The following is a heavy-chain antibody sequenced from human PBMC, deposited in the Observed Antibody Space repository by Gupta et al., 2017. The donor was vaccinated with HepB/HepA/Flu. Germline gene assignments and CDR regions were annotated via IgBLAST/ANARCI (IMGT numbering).Heavy chain of an antibody. V-gene: IGHV3-7*01. Sequence: EVHLVASGGGLVQPGESLSLAWAAAGPTFSSFWWNWVRQAPGKALEWVANIMGDGSEKNYVDSVRGRFIVSRDNAKNSLYLYISSLRVDDTAVYFCFYGHYSNFWGQGTQVTVSS. CDR3: FYGHYSNF. D-gene: IGHD2/OR15-2a*01. CDR2: IMGDGSEK. J-gene: IGHJ4*02. CDR1: GPTFSSFW.